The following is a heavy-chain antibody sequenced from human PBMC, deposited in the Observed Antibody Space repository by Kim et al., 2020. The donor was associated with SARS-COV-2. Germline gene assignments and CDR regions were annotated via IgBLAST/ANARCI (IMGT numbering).Heavy chain of an antibody. J-gene: IGHJ4*02. Sequence: ASVKVSCKASGYIFTNYYIHWVRQAPGQGLEWMGIINPSAGRTDYTQKFQGRVTMTRDTSTSTVYLELTSLRSDDTAIYYCARGKGGDVYNLLDYWGRGTLVTVSS. CDR3: ARGKGGDVYNLLDY. D-gene: IGHD3-16*01. CDR2: INPSAGRT. V-gene: IGHV1-46*01. CDR1: GYIFTNYY.